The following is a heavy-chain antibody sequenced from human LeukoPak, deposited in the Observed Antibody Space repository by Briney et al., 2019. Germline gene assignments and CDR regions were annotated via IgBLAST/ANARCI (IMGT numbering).Heavy chain of an antibody. J-gene: IGHJ3*02. CDR2: VDPNSGAT. CDR1: GYTFTDYN. V-gene: IGHV1-2*02. D-gene: IGHD3-16*01. CDR3: ARVGLTRGEAFDI. Sequence: ASVKVSCKASGYTFTDYNIHWVRQAPGQGLEGMGWVDPNSGATKYAEKFQGGDPMTRDTSITTAYMELSSLRYDDTARYYCARVGLTRGEAFDIWGQGTMVTVSS.